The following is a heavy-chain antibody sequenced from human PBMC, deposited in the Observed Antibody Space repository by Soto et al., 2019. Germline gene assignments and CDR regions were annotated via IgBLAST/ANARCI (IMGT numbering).Heavy chain of an antibody. Sequence: QVQLVQSGAEVKKPGSSVKVSCKASGGTFSSYAISWVRQAPGQGLEWMGGIIPIFGTANYAQKFQGRVTITADEXXXXXYMXXXXXXXXXXXXXXXXCRRAAKEDYWGQGTLVTVSS. CDR3: XCRRAAKEDY. D-gene: IGHD2-15*01. J-gene: IGHJ4*02. CDR2: IIPIFGTA. V-gene: IGHV1-69*01. CDR1: GGTFSSYA.